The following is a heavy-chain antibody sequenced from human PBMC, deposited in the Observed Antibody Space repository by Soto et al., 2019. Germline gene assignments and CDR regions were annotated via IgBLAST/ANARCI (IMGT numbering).Heavy chain of an antibody. V-gene: IGHV1-3*01. D-gene: IGHD3-3*01. CDR1: GYTFTSYA. Sequence: QVQLVQSGAEVKKPGASVKVSCKASGYTFTSYAMHWVRQAPGQGLEWMGWINAGNGNTKYSQKFQGRVTITRDTSASTAYMELSSLRSEDTAVYYCARGKTIFGVVIIPGGAFDIWGQGTMVTVSS. CDR2: INAGNGNT. CDR3: ARGKTIFGVVIIPGGAFDI. J-gene: IGHJ3*02.